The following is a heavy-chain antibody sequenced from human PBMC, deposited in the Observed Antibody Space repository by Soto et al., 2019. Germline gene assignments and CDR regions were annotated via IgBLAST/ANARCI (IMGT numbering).Heavy chain of an antibody. V-gene: IGHV1-18*01. CDR3: ARGGDVNYYHGIDV. CDR1: GYTFTSYG. Sequence: QVQLVQSGGEVKKPGASVKLSCTASGYTFTSYGISWVRQAPGQGLAWMGWISAYNGKTNYAQNVQGRVTMTTDTSTRPAYSDLRSLRSEDTAVYYCARGGDVNYYHGIDVWGQGTTVTVS. D-gene: IGHD5-12*01. CDR2: ISAYNGKT. J-gene: IGHJ6*02.